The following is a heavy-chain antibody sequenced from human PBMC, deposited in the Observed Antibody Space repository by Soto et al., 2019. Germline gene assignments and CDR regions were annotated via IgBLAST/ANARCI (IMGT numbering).Heavy chain of an antibody. J-gene: IGHJ3*02. V-gene: IGHV3-21*01. CDR1: GFTFSSYS. CDR2: ISSSSSYI. D-gene: IGHD6-13*01. Sequence: EVQLVESGGGLVKPGGSLRLSCAASGFTFSSYSMNWVRQAPGKGLEWVSSISSSSSYIYYADSVKGRFTISRDNAKNSLYLQMNSLRAEDTAVYYCARDRGRTIPAAGADAFDIWGQGTMVTVSS. CDR3: ARDRGRTIPAAGADAFDI.